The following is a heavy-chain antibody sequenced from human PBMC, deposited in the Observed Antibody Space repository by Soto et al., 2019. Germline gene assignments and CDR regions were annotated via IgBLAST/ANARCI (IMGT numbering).Heavy chain of an antibody. CDR3: ARDQGNWNDGIDY. Sequence: ASVKVSCKASGYTFTGYYMHWVRQAPGQGLEWMGWINPNSGGTNYAQKFQGWVTMTRDTSISTAYMELSRLRSDDTAVYYCARDQGNWNDGIDYWGQGTLVTVSS. V-gene: IGHV1-2*04. CDR1: GYTFTGYY. CDR2: INPNSGGT. D-gene: IGHD1-20*01. J-gene: IGHJ4*02.